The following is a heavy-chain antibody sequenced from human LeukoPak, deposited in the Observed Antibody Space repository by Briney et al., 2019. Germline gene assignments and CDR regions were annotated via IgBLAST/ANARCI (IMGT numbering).Heavy chain of an antibody. D-gene: IGHD1-26*01. CDR1: GFTFSSYI. J-gene: IGHJ4*02. CDR3: ARDRRIVGATSSYYFDF. CDR2: ISSSSSYI. Sequence: PGGSLRLCCAASGFTFSSYIMNWVRQAPGKGLELVSSISSSSSYIYYADSVKGRFTISRDNAKNSLYLQMNSLRAEDTAVYYCARDRRIVGATSSYYFDFWGQGTLVTVSS. V-gene: IGHV3-21*01.